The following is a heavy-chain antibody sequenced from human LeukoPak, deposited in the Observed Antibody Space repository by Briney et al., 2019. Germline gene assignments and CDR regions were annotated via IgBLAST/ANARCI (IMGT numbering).Heavy chain of an antibody. V-gene: IGHV3-48*03. Sequence: PGGSLRLSCAASGFTFCSYEMNWVRQAPGKGLEWVSYISSSGSTIYYADSVKGRFTISRDNAKNSLYLQMNSLRAEDTAVYYCARGRSTASIVVVVAATKPTIWFDPWGQGTLVTVSS. D-gene: IGHD2-15*01. CDR1: GFTFCSYE. J-gene: IGHJ5*02. CDR2: ISSSGSTI. CDR3: ARGRSTASIVVVVAATKPTIWFDP.